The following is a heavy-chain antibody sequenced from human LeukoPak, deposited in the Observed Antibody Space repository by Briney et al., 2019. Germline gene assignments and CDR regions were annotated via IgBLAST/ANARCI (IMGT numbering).Heavy chain of an antibody. CDR2: INHSGST. CDR1: GGSFNNYY. D-gene: IGHD2-15*01. V-gene: IGHV4-34*01. Sequence: SETLSLTCAVLGGSFNNYYWSWIRQPPGKGLEWVGEINHSGSTTYNSSLKSRVIISVDTSRSQFSLNLNSVTAADTAVYYCARRGSEGGRCFDAWGQGILVTVSS. CDR3: ARRGSEGGRCFDA. J-gene: IGHJ4*02.